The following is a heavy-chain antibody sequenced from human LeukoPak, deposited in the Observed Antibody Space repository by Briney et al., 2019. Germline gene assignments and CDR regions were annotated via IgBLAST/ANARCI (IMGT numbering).Heavy chain of an antibody. D-gene: IGHD2-15*01. J-gene: IGHJ4*02. CDR3: ARLRWVVVAATGADY. CDR2: IYPGDSDT. CDR1: GCSFTSYW. V-gene: IGHV5-51*01. Sequence: RGESLKISCKGSGCSFTSYWIGWVRQMPGKGLEWMGIIYPGDSDTRYSPSFQGQVTISADKSISTAYLQWSSLKASDTAMYYCARLRWVVVAATGADYWRQGTLVTVSS.